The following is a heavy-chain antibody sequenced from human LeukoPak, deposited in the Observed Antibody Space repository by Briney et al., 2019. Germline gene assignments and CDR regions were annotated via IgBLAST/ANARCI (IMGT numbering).Heavy chain of an antibody. CDR2: LSAYNGHT. J-gene: IGHJ3*02. Sequence: GASVKVSCKASGYTFTSYGVTWVRQAPGQGLEWMVWLSAYNGHTNYAQNLQGRVTMTTDTSTSTAYMELRSLRSDDTAVYYCARMMTPRLYYDSSGYYYGAFDIWGQGTGVTVSS. V-gene: IGHV1-18*01. CDR3: ARMMTPRLYYDSSGYYYGAFDI. D-gene: IGHD3-22*01. CDR1: GYTFTSYG.